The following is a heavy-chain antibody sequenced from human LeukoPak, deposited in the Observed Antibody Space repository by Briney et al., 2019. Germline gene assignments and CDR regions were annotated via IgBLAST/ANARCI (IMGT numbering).Heavy chain of an antibody. CDR3: ARASFQRWLQLGGD. D-gene: IGHD5-24*01. J-gene: IGHJ4*02. V-gene: IGHV3-48*02. Sequence: GGSLRLSCTASGFTFSTYSMNWVRQAPGKGLEWVSYISSSSSTIYYADSVKGRYTISRDNAKNSLYLQMNSLRDEDTAVYYCARASFQRWLQLGGDWGQGTLVTVSS. CDR1: GFTFSTYS. CDR2: ISSSSSTI.